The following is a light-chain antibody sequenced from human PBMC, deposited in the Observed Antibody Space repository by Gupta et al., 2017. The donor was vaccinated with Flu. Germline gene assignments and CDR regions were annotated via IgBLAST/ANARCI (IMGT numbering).Light chain of an antibody. CDR1: QSISRC. CDR2: DAS. CDR3: QQYDHYPFT. Sequence: QMPQSPSTPSPSVGDRVTITCRASQSISRCLAWYQQKPGKAPKLLIYDASTLQTGVPSRFSGSGSGTEFTLTISSLQPDDFATYYCQQYDHYPFTFGPGTKVEFK. V-gene: IGKV1-5*03. J-gene: IGKJ3*01.